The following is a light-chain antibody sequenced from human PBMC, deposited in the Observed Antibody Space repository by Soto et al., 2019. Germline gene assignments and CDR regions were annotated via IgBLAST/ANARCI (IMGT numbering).Light chain of an antibody. J-gene: IGKJ1*01. CDR2: GTS. V-gene: IGKV3-15*01. CDR1: QSVSSN. CDR3: QQYNNWPRM. Sequence: EIVMTQSPATLSVSPGERATLSCRASQSVSSNLAWYQQKPGQAPRLLIYGTSTRATGIQARFSGSGSGTEFTLTISSLQSEDFAFYYCQQYNNWPRMFGQGTKVEIK.